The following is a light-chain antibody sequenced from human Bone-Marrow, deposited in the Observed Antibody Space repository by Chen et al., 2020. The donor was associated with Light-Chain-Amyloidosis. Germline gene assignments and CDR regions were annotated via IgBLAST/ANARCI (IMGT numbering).Light chain of an antibody. CDR2: DDS. CDR3: QVWDRSSDRPV. V-gene: IGLV3-21*02. CDR1: NIGSTS. Sequence: SYVLTQPSLVSVAPGQTATIACGGNNIGSTSVHWYQQTPGQAPLLVVYDDSDRPSGIPERLSGSNSVNTATLAISRGEAGDEADECWQVWDRSSDRPVFGGGTKLTVL. J-gene: IGLJ3*02.